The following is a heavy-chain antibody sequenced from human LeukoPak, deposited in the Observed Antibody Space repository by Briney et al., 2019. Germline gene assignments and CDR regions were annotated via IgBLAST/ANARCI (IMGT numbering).Heavy chain of an antibody. J-gene: IGHJ4*02. Sequence: PGGSLRLSCAASGFTFSSYEMNWVRQAPGKGLEWVSYISSSGSTIYYADSVKGRFTISRDNAKNSLYLQMNSLRAEDTAVYYCARDYYGDSYFDYWGQGTLVTVSS. D-gene: IGHD4-17*01. V-gene: IGHV3-48*03. CDR2: ISSSGSTI. CDR3: ARDYYGDSYFDY. CDR1: GFTFSSYE.